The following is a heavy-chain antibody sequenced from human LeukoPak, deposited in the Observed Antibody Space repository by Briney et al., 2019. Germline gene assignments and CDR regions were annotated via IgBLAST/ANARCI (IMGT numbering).Heavy chain of an antibody. D-gene: IGHD6-13*01. CDR1: GFSFSSYG. CDR3: VKDLYKGDSASWYFFHY. J-gene: IGHJ4*02. Sequence: PGGSLRLSCAASGFSFSSYGMHWVRQAPGKGLEWVAVIWFDGSDKYYAESVKGRFTISRDNSKNTLYLQVSSLRDDDTAMYHCVKDLYKGDSASWYFFHYWGQGTLVTVSS. CDR2: IWFDGSDK. V-gene: IGHV3-30*02.